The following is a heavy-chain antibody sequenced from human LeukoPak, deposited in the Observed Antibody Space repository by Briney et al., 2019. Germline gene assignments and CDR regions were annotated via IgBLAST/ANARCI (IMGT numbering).Heavy chain of an antibody. V-gene: IGHV1-69*04. CDR3: ARDELGRDGYNCD. J-gene: IGHJ4*02. Sequence: SVKVSCKASGGTFSSCTISWVRQAPGQGLEWMGRIIPILGIANYAQKFQGRVTITADKSTSTAYMELSSLRSEDTAVYYCARDELGRDGYNCDWGQGTLVTVSS. D-gene: IGHD5-24*01. CDR2: IIPILGIA. CDR1: GGTFSSCT.